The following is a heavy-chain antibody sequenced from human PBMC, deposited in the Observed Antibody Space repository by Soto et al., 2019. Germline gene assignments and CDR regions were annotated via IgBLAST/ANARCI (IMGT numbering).Heavy chain of an antibody. J-gene: IGHJ4*02. Sequence: SETPSLTCAGYGGSFSGYYWSWIRQPPGKGLEWIGEINHSGSTNYNPSLKSRVTISVDTSKNQFSLKLSSVTAADTAVYYCARVGATQREGSSWYRYWGQGTLVTVSS. CDR2: INHSGST. CDR1: GGSFSGYY. D-gene: IGHD6-13*01. V-gene: IGHV4-34*01. CDR3: ARVGATQREGSSWYRY.